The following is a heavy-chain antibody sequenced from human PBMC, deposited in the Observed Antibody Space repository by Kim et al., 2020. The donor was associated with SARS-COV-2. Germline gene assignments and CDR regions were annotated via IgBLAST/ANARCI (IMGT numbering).Heavy chain of an antibody. J-gene: IGHJ4*02. CDR3: AKGVGVCSGDNCYSGLFDY. Sequence: GGSLRLSCAASGFTFSNYAMSWVRQDPGKGLEWVSTISGRGGSRYYADSVKGRFTISRDNSKNTLYVQMNSLRAEDTALYYCAKGVGVCSGDNCYSGLFDYWGQGTLVTVSS. CDR1: GFTFSNYA. CDR2: ISGRGGSR. V-gene: IGHV3-23*01. D-gene: IGHD2-15*01.